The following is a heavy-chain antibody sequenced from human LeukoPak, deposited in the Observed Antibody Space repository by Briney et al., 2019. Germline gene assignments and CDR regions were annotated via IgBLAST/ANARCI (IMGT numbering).Heavy chain of an antibody. Sequence: PVGSLRLSCAASGFTFSDYYMSWVRQAPGKGLEWVSYISGSGSTIYYSDSVKGRFTFSRDNAKNSLYLQMNSLRAEDTAIYFCAREDYYYASGFWGQGTLVTVSS. V-gene: IGHV3-11*04. J-gene: IGHJ4*02. CDR2: ISGSGSTI. CDR1: GFTFSDYY. CDR3: AREDYYYASGF. D-gene: IGHD3-10*01.